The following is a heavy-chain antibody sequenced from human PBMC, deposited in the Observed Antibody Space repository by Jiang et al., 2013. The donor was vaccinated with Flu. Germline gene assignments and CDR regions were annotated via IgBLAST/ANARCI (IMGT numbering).Heavy chain of an antibody. CDR1: GYTFTSYA. Sequence: GAEVKKPGASVKVSCKASGYTFTSYAMHWVRQAPGQRLEWMGWINAGNGNTKYSQKFQGRVTITRDTSASTAYMELSSLRSEDTAVYYCARFPVAYPPYYYDSSGLDYWGQGTLVTVSS. CDR3: ARFPVAYPPYYYDSSGLDY. J-gene: IGHJ4*02. CDR2: INAGNGNT. V-gene: IGHV1-3*01. D-gene: IGHD3-22*01.